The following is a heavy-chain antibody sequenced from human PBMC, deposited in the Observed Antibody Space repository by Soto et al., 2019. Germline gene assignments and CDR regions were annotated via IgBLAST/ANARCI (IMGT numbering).Heavy chain of an antibody. D-gene: IGHD6-19*01. J-gene: IGHJ4*02. V-gene: IGHV4-31*03. CDR1: GGSISSGGYY. CDR3: ARGVIAVAGRGTFDY. CDR2: IYYSGST. Sequence: PSETLSLTCTVSGGSISSGGYYWSWIRQQPGKGLKWIGYIYYSGSTYYNPSLKSRVTISVDTSKNQFSLKLSSVTAADTALYYCARGVIAVAGRGTFDYWGQGTLVTVSS.